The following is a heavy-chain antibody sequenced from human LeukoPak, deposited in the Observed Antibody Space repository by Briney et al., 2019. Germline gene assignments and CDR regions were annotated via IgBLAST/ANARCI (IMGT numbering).Heavy chain of an antibody. CDR3: ARRSPGWELLGYYYYYGMDV. CDR1: GYTFTSYE. D-gene: IGHD1-26*01. Sequence: ASVRVSCEASGYTFTSYEINWVRQAPGQGLEWMGWMNPNSGNTGYAQKFQGRVTMTRNTSISTAYMELSSLRSEDTAVYYCARRSPGWELLGYYYYYGMDVWGQGTTVTVSS. J-gene: IGHJ6*02. CDR2: MNPNSGNT. V-gene: IGHV1-8*01.